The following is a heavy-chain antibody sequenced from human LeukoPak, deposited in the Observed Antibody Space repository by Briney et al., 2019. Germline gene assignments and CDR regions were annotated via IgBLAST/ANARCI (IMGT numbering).Heavy chain of an antibody. CDR1: GGSFSGYY. D-gene: IGHD3-3*01. Sequence: SETLSLTCAVYGGSFSGYYWSWIRQPPGKGLEWIGEINHSGSTNYNPSLKSRVTISVDTSKNQFSLKLSSVTAADTAVYYCARGPLWSGYYNWFDPWGQGTLVTVSS. CDR3: ARGPLWSGYYNWFDP. J-gene: IGHJ5*02. V-gene: IGHV4-34*01. CDR2: INHSGST.